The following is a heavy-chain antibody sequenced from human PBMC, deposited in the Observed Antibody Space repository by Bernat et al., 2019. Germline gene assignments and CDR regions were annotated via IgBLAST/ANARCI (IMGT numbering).Heavy chain of an antibody. CDR3: ARLDSSWSHDY. D-gene: IGHD6-13*01. Sequence: QVQLVESGGGVVQPGRSLRLSCAASGFTFNNFGMDWVRQAPGKGLEWLTVIWYDGITKYYADSVKGRFTVSRDNSKNTLYLDMNSLRVEDTALYYCARLDSSWSHDYWGQGTLVTVSS. V-gene: IGHV3-33*01. CDR2: IWYDGITK. CDR1: GFTFNNFG. J-gene: IGHJ4*02.